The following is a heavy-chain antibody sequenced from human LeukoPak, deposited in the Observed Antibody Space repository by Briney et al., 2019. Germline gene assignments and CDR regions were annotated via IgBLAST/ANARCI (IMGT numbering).Heavy chain of an antibody. D-gene: IGHD2-15*01. CDR3: ATGGWYPNH. CDR2: IKQDGSEK. J-gene: IGHJ5*02. CDR1: GFTFSSSW. Sequence: PGGSLRLSCVTSGFTFSSSWMSWVRQAPGKGLEWVAYIKQDGSEKYYVDSVKGRFTIPRDNAKNSLYMQMNSLSAEDTAVSFCATGGWYPNHWGQGTLVTVSS. V-gene: IGHV3-7*01.